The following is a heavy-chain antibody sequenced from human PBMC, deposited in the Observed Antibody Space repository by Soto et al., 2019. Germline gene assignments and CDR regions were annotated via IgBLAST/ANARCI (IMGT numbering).Heavy chain of an antibody. D-gene: IGHD5-18*01. CDR1: GGTFSSYA. Sequence: GASVKASCKASGGTFSSYAISWVRQAPGQGLEWMGGIIPIFGTANYAQKFQGRVTITADESTSTAYMELSSLRSEDTAVYYCASRVDTAMATFDYWGQGTLVTVSS. CDR3: ASRVDTAMATFDY. J-gene: IGHJ4*02. CDR2: IIPIFGTA. V-gene: IGHV1-69*13.